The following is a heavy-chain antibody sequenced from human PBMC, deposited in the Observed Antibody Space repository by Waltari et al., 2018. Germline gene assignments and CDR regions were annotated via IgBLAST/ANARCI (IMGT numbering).Heavy chain of an antibody. CDR1: GFTFGDYA. J-gene: IGHJ4*02. D-gene: IGHD3-22*01. Sequence: EVQLVESGGGLVQPGRSLRLSCTASGFTFGDYAMSWVRQAPGKGLEWVGFIRSKAYGGTTEYAASVKGRFTISIDDSKSIAYLQMNSLKTEDTAVYYCTRDSNYDSSGRRLDYWGQGTLVTVSS. CDR2: IRSKAYGGTT. CDR3: TRDSNYDSSGRRLDY. V-gene: IGHV3-49*04.